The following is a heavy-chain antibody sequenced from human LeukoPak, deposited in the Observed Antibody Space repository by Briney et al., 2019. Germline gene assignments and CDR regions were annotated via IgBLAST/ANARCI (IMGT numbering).Heavy chain of an antibody. CDR3: ARFMVSVSGDAFDI. Sequence: SETLSLTCTVSGGSISSYYWSWIRQPAGKGLEWIGRIYTSGSTNYNPSLKSRDTMSVDTSKNQFSLKLSSVTAADTAVYYCARFMVSVSGDAFDIWGQGTMVTVSS. CDR2: IYTSGST. CDR1: GGSISSYY. J-gene: IGHJ3*02. V-gene: IGHV4-4*07. D-gene: IGHD2-15*01.